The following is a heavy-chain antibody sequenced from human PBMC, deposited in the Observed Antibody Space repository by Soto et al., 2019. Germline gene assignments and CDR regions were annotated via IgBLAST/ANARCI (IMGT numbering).Heavy chain of an antibody. V-gene: IGHV3-23*01. D-gene: IGHD6-13*01. CDR1: GFTFSSYA. J-gene: IGHJ4*02. CDR3: ASTYSSSWYAPDY. Sequence: EVQLLESGGGLVQPGGSLRLSCAASGFTFSSYAMSWVRQAPGKGLEWVSAISGSGGSTYYADSVKGRFTISRDNSKNTLYLQMHSLSAEDTAVYYCASTYSSSWYAPDYWGQGTLVTVSS. CDR2: ISGSGGST.